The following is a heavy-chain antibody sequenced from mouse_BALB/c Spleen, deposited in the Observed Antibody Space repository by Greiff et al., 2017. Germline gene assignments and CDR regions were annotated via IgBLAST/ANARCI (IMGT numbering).Heavy chain of an antibody. D-gene: IGHD1-1*01. Sequence: EVKLVESGGGLVQPGGSRKLSCAASGFTFSSFGMHWVRQAPEKGLEWVAYISSGSSTIYYADTVKGRFTISRDNPKNTLFLQMTSLRSEDTAMYYCARWSAVALDYWGQGTTLTVSS. V-gene: IGHV5-17*02. CDR2: ISSGSSTI. CDR1: GFTFSSFG. J-gene: IGHJ2*01. CDR3: ARWSAVALDY.